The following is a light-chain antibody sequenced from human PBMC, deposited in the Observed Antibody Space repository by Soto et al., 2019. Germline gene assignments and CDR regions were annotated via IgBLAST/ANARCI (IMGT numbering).Light chain of an antibody. CDR1: QSVSNTF. CDR2: GAS. V-gene: IGKV3D-20*02. Sequence: ENVLTQSPGTLSLSPGERATLSCRAGQSVSNTFLAWYQQKPGQAPRLLIYGASNRATGIPDRFSGSGSGTDFTLTISRLEPEDFAVYYCQQRSNWPITFGQGTRLEIK. CDR3: QQRSNWPIT. J-gene: IGKJ5*01.